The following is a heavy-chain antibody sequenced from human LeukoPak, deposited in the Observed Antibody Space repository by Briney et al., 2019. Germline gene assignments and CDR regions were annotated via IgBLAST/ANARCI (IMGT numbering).Heavy chain of an antibody. D-gene: IGHD4-17*01. V-gene: IGHV3-9*01. CDR1: GFTFDNNG. CDR3: AKDYYGDYRYYFDY. CDR2: ISWNSGRI. J-gene: IGHJ4*02. Sequence: PGGSLRLSCVASGFTFDNNGMHWVRHAPGQGLEWVSGISWNSGRIAYADSVKGRFTISRDNAKNSLYLQMNSLRVEDTALYYCAKDYYGDYRYYFDYWGQGTLVTVSS.